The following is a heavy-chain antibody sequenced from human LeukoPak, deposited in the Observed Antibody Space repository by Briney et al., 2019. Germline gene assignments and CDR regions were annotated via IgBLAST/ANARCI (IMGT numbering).Heavy chain of an antibody. V-gene: IGHV4-34*01. Sequence: ASETLSLTCAVYGGSFSPYYWSWIRQSPNKGLEWIGEINHSRSTNYNPSLKSRVTISVDTSKNQFSLKLSFVTAADTAVYYCAKGGGYEAQYYYYYLDVWGKGTTVTISS. CDR1: GGSFSPYY. CDR2: INHSRST. J-gene: IGHJ6*03. D-gene: IGHD5-12*01. CDR3: AKGGGYEAQYYYYYLDV.